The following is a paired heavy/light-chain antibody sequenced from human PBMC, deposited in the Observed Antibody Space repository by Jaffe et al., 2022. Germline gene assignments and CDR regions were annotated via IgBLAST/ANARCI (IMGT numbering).Light chain of an antibody. J-gene: IGKJ1*01. CDR2: EVS. CDR1: QSLVHSNGNTY. Sequence: DVVMTQSPLSLPVTLGQPASISCRSSQSLVHSNGNTYLNWFHQRPGQSPRRLIYEVSNRDSGVPDRFSGSGSGTDFTLKISRVEAEDVGVYYCMQGIHWPWTFGQGTKVEIK. CDR3: MQGIHWPWT. V-gene: IGKV2-30*02.
Heavy chain of an antibody. CDR2: INNDGREN. CDR1: GFTFSTYW. Sequence: EVQLVESGGGLVQPGVSLRLSCAASGFTFSTYWMSWVRQAPGKGLEWVANINNDGRENYYVDSVKGRFTISRDNAKDSLYLQINNLRVEDTAVYFCARSSGPGTVDYWGQGTLVTVSS. V-gene: IGHV3-7*03. CDR3: ARSSGPGTVDY. J-gene: IGHJ4*02. D-gene: IGHD3-10*01.